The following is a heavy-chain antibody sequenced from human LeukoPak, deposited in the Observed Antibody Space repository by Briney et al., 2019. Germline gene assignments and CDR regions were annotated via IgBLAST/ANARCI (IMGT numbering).Heavy chain of an antibody. D-gene: IGHD6-19*01. V-gene: IGHV3-30-3*01. CDR1: GFTFSSYA. J-gene: IGHJ4*02. Sequence: GGSLRLSCAASGFTFSSYAMHWVRQAPGKGLEWVAVISYDGSNKYYADSVKGRFTISRDNSKNTLYLQMNSLRAEDTAVYYCVKGKGIAVTSLDYWGQGTLVTVSS. CDR3: VKGKGIAVTSLDY. CDR2: ISYDGSNK.